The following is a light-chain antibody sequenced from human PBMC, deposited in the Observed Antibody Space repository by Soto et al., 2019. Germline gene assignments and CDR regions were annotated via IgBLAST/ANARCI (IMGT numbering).Light chain of an antibody. CDR3: QQRSNWPVT. CDR1: QSLGSN. V-gene: IGKV3-11*01. Sequence: EIVMTQSPATLSVSLGERATLSCRASQSLGSNLAWYQQIPGQSPRLLIYDASNRATGIPARFSGSGSGTDFTLTISSLEPEDFAVYYCQQRSNWPVTFGQGTRLEIK. J-gene: IGKJ5*01. CDR2: DAS.